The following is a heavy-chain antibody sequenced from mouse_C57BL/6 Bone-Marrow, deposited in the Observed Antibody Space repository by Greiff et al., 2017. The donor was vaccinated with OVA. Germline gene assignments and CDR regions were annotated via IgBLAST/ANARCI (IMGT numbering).Heavy chain of an antibody. V-gene: IGHV1-52*01. Sequence: VQLQQPGAELVRPGSSVKLSCKASGYTFTSYWMHWVKQRPIQGLEWIGNIDPSDSETHYNQKFKDKATLTVDKSSSTAYMQLSSLTSEDSAVYYCARRGQLGLAYWGQGTLVTVSA. CDR3: ARRGQLGLAY. CDR1: GYTFTSYW. CDR2: IDPSDSET. J-gene: IGHJ3*01. D-gene: IGHD3-3*01.